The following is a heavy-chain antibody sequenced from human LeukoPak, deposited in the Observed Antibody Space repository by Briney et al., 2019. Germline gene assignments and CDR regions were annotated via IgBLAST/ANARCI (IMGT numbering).Heavy chain of an antibody. CDR3: TTGPLTTATQRNRFRRDY. CDR1: GFTFSNAW. J-gene: IGHJ4*02. CDR2: IKSKTDGGTT. Sequence: GGSLRLSCAASGFTFSNAWMSWVRQAPGKGLEWVGRIKSKTDGGTTDYAAPVKGRFTISRDDSKNTLYLQMNSLKTEDTAVYYCTTGPLTTATQRNRFRRDYWGQGTLVTVSS. V-gene: IGHV3-15*01. D-gene: IGHD4-11*01.